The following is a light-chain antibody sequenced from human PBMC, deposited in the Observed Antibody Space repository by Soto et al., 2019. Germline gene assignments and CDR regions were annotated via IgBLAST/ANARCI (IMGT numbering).Light chain of an antibody. Sequence: EIVLTQSPASVSLSPGDRATLSCRASQSVNNYVAWYQQKPGQAPRLLIYDASKRATGIPARFSGSGSGTDFTLTVSSLEPEDFVLYFCQQRSVWPITFGQGTRREIK. CDR1: QSVNNY. CDR2: DAS. CDR3: QQRSVWPIT. V-gene: IGKV3-11*01. J-gene: IGKJ5*01.